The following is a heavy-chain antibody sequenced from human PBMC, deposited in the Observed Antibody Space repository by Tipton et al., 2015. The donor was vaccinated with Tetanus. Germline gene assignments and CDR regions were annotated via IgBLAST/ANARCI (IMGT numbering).Heavy chain of an antibody. Sequence: SLRLSCAASGFTFSSYGMHWVRQAPGKGLEWVAVIWYDGSNKYYADSVKGRFTISRDNSKNTLYLQMNSLRAEDTAVYYCARDSGTVVTRTPRADAFDIWGQGTMVTVSS. CDR2: IWYDGSNK. CDR3: ARDSGTVVTRTPRADAFDI. J-gene: IGHJ3*02. CDR1: GFTFSSYG. V-gene: IGHV3-33*01. D-gene: IGHD4-23*01.